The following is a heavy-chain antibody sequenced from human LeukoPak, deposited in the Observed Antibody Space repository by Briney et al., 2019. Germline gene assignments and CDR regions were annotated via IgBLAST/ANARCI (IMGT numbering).Heavy chain of an antibody. Sequence: GGSLRLSCAASGFTFSDYYMSWIRQAPGKGLEWISYISSSSSYTNYADSVKGRFTISRDNAKTSLYLQMNNLRAEDTAVCYCARVVAVTSYYFDYWGQGTLVTVSS. V-gene: IGHV3-11*06. D-gene: IGHD2-21*02. CDR1: GFTFSDYY. CDR2: ISSSSSYT. J-gene: IGHJ4*02. CDR3: ARVVAVTSYYFDY.